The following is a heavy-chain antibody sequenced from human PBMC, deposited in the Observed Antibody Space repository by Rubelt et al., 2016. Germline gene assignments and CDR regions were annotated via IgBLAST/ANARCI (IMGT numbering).Heavy chain of an antibody. CDR1: GGSFSGYY. Sequence: QVQLQQWGAGLLKPSETLSLTCAVYGGSFSGYYWSWIRQPPGKGLEWIGEINHSGSTNYNPSLKSRVTISVDTSKNQFSRKRSSVTAADTAVYYCARQYSGSYRIDYWGQGTLLTVSS. CDR3: ARQYSGSYRIDY. D-gene: IGHD1-26*01. V-gene: IGHV4-34*01. J-gene: IGHJ4*02. CDR2: INHSGST.